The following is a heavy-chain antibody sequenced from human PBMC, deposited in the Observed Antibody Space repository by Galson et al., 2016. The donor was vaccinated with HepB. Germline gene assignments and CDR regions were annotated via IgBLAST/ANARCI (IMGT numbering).Heavy chain of an antibody. Sequence: SPRLSRAASGFTFRNYGMHWIRQAPGKGLEWVAVMSHDGSHIFYVDSVKGRFSISRDNSKNTLYLQMNSLSDEDTAVYYCARKGGIYSPWGYWGQGTLVTVSS. CDR2: MSHDGSHI. D-gene: IGHD3-10*01. CDR3: ARKGGIYSPWGY. CDR1: GFTFRNYG. V-gene: IGHV3-30*03. J-gene: IGHJ4*02.